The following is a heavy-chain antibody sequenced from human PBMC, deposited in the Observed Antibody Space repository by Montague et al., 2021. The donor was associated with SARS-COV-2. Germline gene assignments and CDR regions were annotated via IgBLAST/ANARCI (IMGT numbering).Heavy chain of an antibody. CDR1: GGSISSSSYY. D-gene: IGHD6-6*01. Sequence: SETLSLTCTVSGGSISSSSYYWSWIRQPPGKGLEWIACIYYSGSTYYNPSLKSRLTISLDTSKNQFSLKLTSVTAADTAVYYCARVRGQQLVRVSGMDVWGQGTTVTVSS. V-gene: IGHV4-39*07. J-gene: IGHJ6*02. CDR2: IYYSGST. CDR3: ARVRGQQLVRVSGMDV.